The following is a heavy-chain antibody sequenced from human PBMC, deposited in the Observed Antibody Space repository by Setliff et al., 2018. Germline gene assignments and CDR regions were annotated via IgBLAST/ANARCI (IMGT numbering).Heavy chain of an antibody. Sequence: SLRLSCAASGFLFTEYGMHWVRQAPGRGLEWVAVISYDGSKPYYAESVRGRFTISRDNSKNSLYLQMNSLRAEDTAVYYCANEGLGRDGNNYINWFASWGQGTLVTVSS. V-gene: IGHV3-30*18. CDR1: GFLFTEYG. CDR2: ISYDGSKP. CDR3: ANEGLGRDGNNYINWFAS. J-gene: IGHJ5*01. D-gene: IGHD3-10*01.